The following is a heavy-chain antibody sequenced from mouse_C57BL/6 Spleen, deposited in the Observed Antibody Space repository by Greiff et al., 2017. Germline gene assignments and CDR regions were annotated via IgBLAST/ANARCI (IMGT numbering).Heavy chain of an antibody. CDR3: AREGGNWDNAMDY. D-gene: IGHD4-1*01. V-gene: IGHV2-6*01. CDR1: GFSLTSYG. J-gene: IGHJ4*01. CDR2: IWGVGST. Sequence: VKLMESGPGLVAPSQSLSITCTVSGFSLTSYGVDWVRQSPGKGLEWLGVIWGVGSTNYNSALKSRQSIRKDNSKSQVFLQMNRLQTDDTAMYYWAREGGNWDNAMDYWGQGTSVTVSS.